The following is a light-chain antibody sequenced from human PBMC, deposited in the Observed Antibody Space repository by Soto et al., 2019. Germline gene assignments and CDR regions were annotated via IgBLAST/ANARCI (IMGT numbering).Light chain of an antibody. CDR2: GAA. V-gene: IGKV3-20*01. CDR3: QQYGTSPYT. CDR1: QSFSSSY. Sequence: ENVLTQSPGTLSLSPGDRATLSCRASQSFSSSYLAWYQQKPGQAPRLLIYGAASRATGVPDRFSGSGSGTDFTFVISGLEPEDFAVYYCQQYGTSPYTFGQGTKVDIK. J-gene: IGKJ2*01.